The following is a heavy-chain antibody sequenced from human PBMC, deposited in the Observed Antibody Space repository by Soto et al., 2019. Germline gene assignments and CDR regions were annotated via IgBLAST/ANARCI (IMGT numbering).Heavy chain of an antibody. CDR2: INHSGST. J-gene: IGHJ4*02. V-gene: IGHV4-34*01. D-gene: IGHD4-17*01. CDR3: AGGSPLTVTTL. CDR1: GGSFSGYY. Sequence: QVQLQQWGAGLLKPSETLSLTCAVYGGSFSGYYWSWIRQPPGKGLEWIGEINHSGSTNYNPSLTSRVTISVDTAKNPFSLKLSSVTAADTAVYYCAGGSPLTVTTLWGQGTLVTVSS.